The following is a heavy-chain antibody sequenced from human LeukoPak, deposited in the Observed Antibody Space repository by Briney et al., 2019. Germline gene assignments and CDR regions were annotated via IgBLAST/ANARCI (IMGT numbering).Heavy chain of an antibody. Sequence: ASVKVSCKASGYTFANYGITWVRQARGQGLEWMGWITAYNGNTDSAQRFQGRVTMTTDTSTSTAYMELRSLRSDDTAVYYCARGVVAAKFDYWGQGTLVTVSS. J-gene: IGHJ4*02. D-gene: IGHD2-2*01. CDR3: ARGVVAAKFDY. CDR1: GYTFANYG. CDR2: ITAYNGNT. V-gene: IGHV1-18*01.